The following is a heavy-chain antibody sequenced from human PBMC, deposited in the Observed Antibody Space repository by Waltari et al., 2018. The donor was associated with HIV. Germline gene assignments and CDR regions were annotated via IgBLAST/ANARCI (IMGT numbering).Heavy chain of an antibody. V-gene: IGHV3-66*01. CDR2: MYSGGTT. Sequence: VHLVESGGGLVRPGGSARLACGASGVSVSSNLMTWVRQAPGKGLEWVSLMYSGGTTHYLDSVKGRFTIYRDNPKNMVYLQMNGLRVEDTGVYYCAASVFLDYWGQGTLLTVSS. J-gene: IGHJ4*02. CDR3: AASVFLDY. CDR1: GVSVSSNL.